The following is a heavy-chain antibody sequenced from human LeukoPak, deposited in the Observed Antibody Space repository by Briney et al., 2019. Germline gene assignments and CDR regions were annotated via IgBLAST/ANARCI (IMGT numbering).Heavy chain of an antibody. Sequence: GGSLRLSCAASGFTFSSYDMHWVRQATGKGLEWVSAIGTAGDPYYPGSVKGRFTISRESAKNSLYLQMNSLRAGDTAVYYCARGMTTITPEYFDLWGRGTLVTVSS. J-gene: IGHJ2*01. CDR1: GFTFSSYD. V-gene: IGHV3-13*05. CDR3: ARGMTTITPEYFDL. CDR2: IGTAGDP. D-gene: IGHD5-24*01.